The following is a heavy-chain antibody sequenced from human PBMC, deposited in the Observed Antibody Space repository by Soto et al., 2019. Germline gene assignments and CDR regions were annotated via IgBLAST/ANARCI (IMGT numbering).Heavy chain of an antibody. J-gene: IGHJ5*02. CDR3: VRDQDSRGYSVFNL. CDR2: ISNDGSST. CDR1: GFTLNSFF. V-gene: IGHV3-74*01. Sequence: GGSLRLSCAASGFTLNSFFMHWVRQAPGKGLMWVSRISNDGSSTTYADSVKDRFTISRDNARNTLYLQLNSLRADDTAVYFCVRDQDSRGYSVFNLWGQGA. D-gene: IGHD3-22*01.